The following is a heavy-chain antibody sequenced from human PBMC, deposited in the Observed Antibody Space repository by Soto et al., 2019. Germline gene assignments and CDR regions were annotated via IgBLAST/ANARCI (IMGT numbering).Heavy chain of an antibody. CDR2: IYESGSI. J-gene: IGHJ4*02. Sequence: SETLSLTCTISGGSISSRNWWSWVRQSPGKGLEWIGEIYESGSINYSPSLTSRLTISIDKSKNQFSLKLNYVTAADTAVYYCARSGEYHSGWYNFWGQGTLVTAPQ. D-gene: IGHD6-19*01. V-gene: IGHV4-4*02. CDR3: ARSGEYHSGWYNF. CDR1: GGSISSRNW.